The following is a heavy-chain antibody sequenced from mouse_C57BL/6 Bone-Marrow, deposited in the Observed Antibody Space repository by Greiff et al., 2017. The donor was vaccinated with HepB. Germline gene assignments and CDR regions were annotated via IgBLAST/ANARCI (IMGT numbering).Heavy chain of an antibody. CDR2: IDPENGDT. Sequence: EVQLVESGAELVRPGASVKLSCTASGFNIKDDYMHWVKQRPEQGLEWIGWIDPENGDTEYASKFQGKATITADTSSNTAYLQLSSLTSEDTAVYYCTPTGYWYFDVWGTGTTVTVSS. CDR3: TPTGYWYFDV. J-gene: IGHJ1*03. V-gene: IGHV14-4*01. CDR1: GFNIKDDY. D-gene: IGHD1-1*01.